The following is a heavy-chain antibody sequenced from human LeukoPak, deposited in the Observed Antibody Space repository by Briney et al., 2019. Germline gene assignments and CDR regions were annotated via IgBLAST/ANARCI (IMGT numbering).Heavy chain of an antibody. J-gene: IGHJ4*02. CDR3: ARSLDAAAGLANFDY. Sequence: PEASAKVSCKASGYSFSYFGINWVRQAPGQGLEWIGWINCYNGNTNYAQKSEGRLTLTTDTATSTVYMELRNLRYDDTAVYYCARSLDAAAGLANFDYWGQGTRVTVSS. CDR2: INCYNGNT. CDR1: GYSFSYFG. V-gene: IGHV1-18*01. D-gene: IGHD6-25*01.